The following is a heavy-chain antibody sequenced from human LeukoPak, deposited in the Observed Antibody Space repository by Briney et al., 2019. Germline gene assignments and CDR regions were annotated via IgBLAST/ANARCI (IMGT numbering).Heavy chain of an antibody. D-gene: IGHD3-3*01. CDR1: GFIFKSHS. V-gene: IGHV3-21*06. CDR3: ARDVLRYVEWLPTTEYCFDY. J-gene: IGHJ4*02. Sequence: GGSLRLSCEASGFIFKSHSMTWVRQAAGKGLEWVSSISSNSDDTYYADSVKGRFTISRDNARNSLFLQMTSLRAEDTAVYYCARDVLRYVEWLPTTEYCFDYWGQGALVTVSS. CDR2: ISSNSDDT.